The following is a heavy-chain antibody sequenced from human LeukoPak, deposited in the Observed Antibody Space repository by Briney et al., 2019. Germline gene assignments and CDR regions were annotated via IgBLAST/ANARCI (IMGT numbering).Heavy chain of an antibody. D-gene: IGHD2-2*01. Sequence: SETLSLTCTVSGGSISSSSYYWGWIRQPPGKGLEWIGSIYYSGSTYYNPSLKSRVTISVDTSKNQFSLNLSSVTAADTAVYYCARHRPGTSLFYFDYWGQGTLVTVSS. J-gene: IGHJ4*02. V-gene: IGHV4-39*01. CDR3: ARHRPGTSLFYFDY. CDR1: GGSISSSSYY. CDR2: IYYSGST.